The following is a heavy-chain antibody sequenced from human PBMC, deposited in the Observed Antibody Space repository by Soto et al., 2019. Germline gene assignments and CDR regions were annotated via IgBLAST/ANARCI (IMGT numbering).Heavy chain of an antibody. J-gene: IGHJ3*01. CDR1: GYIFTSYG. CDR3: ARDFWSLLSVPGSPRPGGSGSERCGFDL. V-gene: IGHV1-18*01. D-gene: IGHD3-3*01. Sequence: QLHLVQSGAEVKKPGASVKVSCKTSGYIFTSYGINWVRQAPGQGLEWMGWISPFNGNTKFAQKFQGRVNMTTDTSTSTAYMELRSLRPDDTAMYFCARDFWSLLSVPGSPRPGGSGSERCGFDLWGHGTMVAVSS. CDR2: ISPFNGNT.